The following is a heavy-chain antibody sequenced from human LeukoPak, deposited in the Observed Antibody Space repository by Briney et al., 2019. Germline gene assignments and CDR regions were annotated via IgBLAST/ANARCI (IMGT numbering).Heavy chain of an antibody. CDR2: IYYSGST. D-gene: IGHD2-15*01. CDR3: ARDLGYCSGGSCGWFDP. V-gene: IGHV4-59*01. Sequence: SETPSLTCTVSGGSISSYYWSWIRQPPGKGLEWIGYIYYSGSTNYNPSLKSRVTISVDTSKNQFSLKLSSVTAADTAVYYCARDLGYCSGGSCGWFDPWGQGTLVTVSS. J-gene: IGHJ5*02. CDR1: GGSISSYY.